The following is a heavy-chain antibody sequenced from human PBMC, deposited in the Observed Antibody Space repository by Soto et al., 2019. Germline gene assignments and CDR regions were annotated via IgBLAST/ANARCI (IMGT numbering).Heavy chain of an antibody. Sequence: SETLSLTCAVSGGSSRQSSYFWGWIRQPPGKGLEWIASVYYSGTPYYNPSLKSRVTISIDTSKTQISLKLKSLTAADTAVYYCAKGSRGAPDAIDYWGQGTLVTVSS. V-gene: IGHV4-39*01. CDR3: AKGSRGAPDAIDY. CDR1: GGSSRQSSYF. J-gene: IGHJ4*02. D-gene: IGHD3-10*01. CDR2: VYYSGTP.